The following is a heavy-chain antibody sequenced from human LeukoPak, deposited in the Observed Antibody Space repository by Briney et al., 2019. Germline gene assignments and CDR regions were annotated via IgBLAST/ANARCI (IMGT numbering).Heavy chain of an antibody. CDR1: GYSISSGYY. CDR2: IYTSGST. D-gene: IGHD5-18*01. Sequence: PSETLSLTCAVSGYSISSGYYWGWIRQPPGKGLEWIGRIYTSGSTNYNPSLKSRVTISVDTSKNQFSLKLSSVTAADTAVYYCARVPYSYGPFDYWGQGTLVTVSS. J-gene: IGHJ4*02. CDR3: ARVPYSYGPFDY. V-gene: IGHV4-38-2*01.